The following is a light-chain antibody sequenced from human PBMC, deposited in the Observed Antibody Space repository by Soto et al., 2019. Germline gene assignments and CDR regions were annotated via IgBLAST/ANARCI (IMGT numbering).Light chain of an antibody. V-gene: IGKV1-8*01. CDR2: AAS. Sequence: IQMTHSPYSVSASVGDRVTMTCRASQGISSYLAWYQQKPGKAPKLLIYAASTLQSGVPSRFSGSGSGTDFTLTISCLQSEDFATYYCQQYYSYPWTFGQGTKVDIK. CDR3: QQYYSYPWT. CDR1: QGISSY. J-gene: IGKJ1*01.